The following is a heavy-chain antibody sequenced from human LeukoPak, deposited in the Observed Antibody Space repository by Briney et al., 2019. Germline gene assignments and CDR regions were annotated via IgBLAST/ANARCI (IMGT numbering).Heavy chain of an antibody. Sequence: GGSLRLSCAASGFTFSSYGMHWVRQAPGKGLEWVAVISYDGSNKYYADSVKGRFTISRDNSKNTLYLQMNSLRAEDTAVYYCAKIIVDRGYYDSLTDQELDYWGQGTLVTVSS. V-gene: IGHV3-30*18. D-gene: IGHD3-9*01. CDR2: ISYDGSNK. J-gene: IGHJ4*02. CDR3: AKIIVDRGYYDSLTDQELDY. CDR1: GFTFSSYG.